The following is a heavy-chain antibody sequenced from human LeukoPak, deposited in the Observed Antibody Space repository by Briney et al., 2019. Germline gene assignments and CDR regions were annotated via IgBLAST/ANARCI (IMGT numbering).Heavy chain of an antibody. CDR2: VSSSSSYI. CDR3: AATTYYYDSSGYPFDY. J-gene: IGHJ4*02. D-gene: IGHD3-22*01. Sequence: PGGSLRLSCAASGFTFSSYSMNWVRQALGKGLEWVSSVSSSSSYIYYADSVKGRFTISRDNAKNSLYLQMNSLRAEDTAVYYCAATTYYYDSSGYPFDYWGQGTLVTVSS. V-gene: IGHV3-21*01. CDR1: GFTFSSYS.